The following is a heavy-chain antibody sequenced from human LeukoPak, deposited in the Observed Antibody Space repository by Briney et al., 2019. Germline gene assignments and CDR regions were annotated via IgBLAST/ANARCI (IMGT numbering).Heavy chain of an antibody. CDR3: AREPAFSSGPYSSSSEDQRWFDP. J-gene: IGHJ5*02. CDR2: IYHSGST. CDR1: GYSISSGYY. D-gene: IGHD6-6*01. V-gene: IGHV4-38-2*02. Sequence: KPSETLSLTCTVSGYSISSGYYWGWIRQPPGKGLEWIGSIYHSGSTYYNPSLKSRVTISVDTSKNQFSLKLSSVTAADTAVYYCAREPAFSSGPYSSSSEDQRWFDPWGQGTLVTVSS.